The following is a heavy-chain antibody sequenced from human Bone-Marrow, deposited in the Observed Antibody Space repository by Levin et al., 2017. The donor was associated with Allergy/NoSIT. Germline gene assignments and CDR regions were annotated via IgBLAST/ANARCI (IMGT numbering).Heavy chain of an antibody. CDR3: AKGGGFWVDRMEDYLES. V-gene: IGHV3-9*01. D-gene: IGHD3-16*01. CDR1: DFTFEDFA. Sequence: HPGGSLRLSCAASDFTFEDFAMHWVRQAPGKGLEWVSGISGSSDNIDYADSVKGRFTISRDNAKNSLFLQMNSLRPEDTALYYCAKGGGFWVDRMEDYLESWGQGTLVTVSS. J-gene: IGHJ4*02. CDR2: ISGSSDNI.